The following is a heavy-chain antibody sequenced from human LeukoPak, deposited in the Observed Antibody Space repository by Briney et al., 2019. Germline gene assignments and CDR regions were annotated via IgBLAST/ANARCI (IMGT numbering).Heavy chain of an antibody. J-gene: IGHJ4*02. CDR1: GGSISSSNW. CDR3: AVTTYYYDSSGYGFDY. Sequence: SGTLSLTCAVSGGSISSSNWWSWVRQPPGKGLEWIGEIYHSGSTNYNPSLKSRVTISVDKSKNQFSLKLSSVTAADTAVYYCAVTTYYYDSSGYGFDYWGQGTLVTVSS. D-gene: IGHD3-22*01. CDR2: IYHSGST. V-gene: IGHV4-4*02.